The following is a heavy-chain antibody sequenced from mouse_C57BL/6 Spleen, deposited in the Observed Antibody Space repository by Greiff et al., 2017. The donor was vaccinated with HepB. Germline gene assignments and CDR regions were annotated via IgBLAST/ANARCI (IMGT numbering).Heavy chain of an antibody. CDR3: ARKGLRLWYFDV. CDR2: IDPSDSYT. D-gene: IGHD2-4*01. Sequence: QVQLQQSGAELVRPGASVKLSCTASGFNIKDYYMHWVKQRPEQGLEWIGEIDPSDSYTNYNQKFKGKSTLSVDKSSSTAYMQLSSLPSEDSAVYYCARKGLRLWYFDVWGTGTTVTVSS. V-gene: IGHV1-69*01. J-gene: IGHJ1*03. CDR1: GFNIKDYY.